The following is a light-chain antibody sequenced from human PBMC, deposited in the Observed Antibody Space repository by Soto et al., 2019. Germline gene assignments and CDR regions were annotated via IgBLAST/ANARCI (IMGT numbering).Light chain of an antibody. Sequence: DIQLTQSPSFLSASVGDRVTITCRASQGISSYLAWYQQKPGKAPKLLIYAASTLQSGVPSRCSGSGSGTEFTLTISSLQPEDFATYYCQQLNSYPPFFGPGTKVDIK. V-gene: IGKV1-9*01. J-gene: IGKJ3*01. CDR2: AAS. CDR1: QGISSY. CDR3: QQLNSYPPF.